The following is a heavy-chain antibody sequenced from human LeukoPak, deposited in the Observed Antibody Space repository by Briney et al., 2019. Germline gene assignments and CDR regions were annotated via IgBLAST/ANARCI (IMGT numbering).Heavy chain of an antibody. D-gene: IGHD2-8*01. J-gene: IGHJ4*02. CDR1: GFSLSNARMG. V-gene: IGHV2-26*01. CDR3: ARIIGYCSNGVCYKRGFDY. CDR2: VFSNDEK. Sequence: SGPTLVNPTGTLTLTCTVSGFSLSNARMGVSWIRQPPGKALQWLAHVFSNDEKTYSTSLKSRLTVSKDTSKSQVVLTMTNMDPVDTATYYCARIIGYCSNGVCYKRGFDYWGQGTLVTVSS.